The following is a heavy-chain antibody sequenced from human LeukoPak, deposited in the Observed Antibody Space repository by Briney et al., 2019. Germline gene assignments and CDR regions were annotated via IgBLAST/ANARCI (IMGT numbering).Heavy chain of an antibody. V-gene: IGHV4-34*01. CDR3: ARFPPGIAAAGVDY. J-gene: IGHJ4*02. CDR1: GGSFSGYY. Sequence: PSETLSLTCAVYGGSFSGYYWSWIRQPPGKGLEWTGEINHSGSTNYNPSLKSRVTISVDTSKSQFSLKLSSVTAADTAVYYCARFPPGIAAAGVDYWGQGTLVTVSS. CDR2: INHSGST. D-gene: IGHD6-13*01.